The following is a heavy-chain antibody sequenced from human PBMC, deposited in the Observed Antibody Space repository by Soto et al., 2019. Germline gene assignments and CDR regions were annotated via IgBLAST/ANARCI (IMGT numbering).Heavy chain of an antibody. J-gene: IGHJ5*02. V-gene: IGHV4-31*03. CDR3: AREKMVRGVTGWFDP. CDR1: GGSISSGGYY. D-gene: IGHD3-10*01. CDR2: IYYSGST. Sequence: SETLSPTCTVSGGSISSGGYYWSWIRQHPGKGLEWIGYIYYSGSTYYNPSLKSRVTISVDTSKNQFSLKLSSVTAADTAVYYCAREKMVRGVTGWFDPWGQGTLVTVSS.